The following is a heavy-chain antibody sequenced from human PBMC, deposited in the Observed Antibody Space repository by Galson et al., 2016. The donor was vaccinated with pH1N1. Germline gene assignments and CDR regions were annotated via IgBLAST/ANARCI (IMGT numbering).Heavy chain of an antibody. J-gene: IGHJ4*02. CDR2: VYPPDSDT. D-gene: IGHD5-24*01. CDR3: AWLIGGGYNIRGFDY. V-gene: IGHV5-51*03. CDR1: GYTFTTYW. Sequence: QSGAEVKKAGESLKISCKGSGYTFTTYWIAWVRQMPGKGLEWMGIVYPPDSDTRYSPSFEGQVTISADKSISTAYLQWSSLKASDTAVYYCAWLIGGGYNIRGFDYWGQGTQVTVSS.